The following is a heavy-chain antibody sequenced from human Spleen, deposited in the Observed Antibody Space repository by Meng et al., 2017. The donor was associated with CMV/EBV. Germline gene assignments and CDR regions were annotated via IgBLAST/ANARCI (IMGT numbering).Heavy chain of an antibody. CDR3: ASEAPRLYDFWSSTSNYGMDV. D-gene: IGHD3-3*01. J-gene: IGHJ6*02. CDR1: GYTFTGYY. Sequence: ASVKVSCKASGYTFTGYYMHWVRQAPGQGLEWMGWINPNSGATNYAQKFQGRVTMTRDTSISTAYMELSRLRSDDTAVYYCASEAPRLYDFWSSTSNYGMDVWGQGTTVTVSS. CDR2: INPNSGAT. V-gene: IGHV1-2*02.